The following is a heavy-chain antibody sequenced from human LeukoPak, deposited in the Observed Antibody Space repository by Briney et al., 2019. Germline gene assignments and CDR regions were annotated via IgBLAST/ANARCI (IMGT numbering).Heavy chain of an antibody. CDR1: AYTFTPYG. J-gene: IGHJ3*02. CDR2: VSAYNDNT. CDR3: ARTRDAFDI. Sequence: ASVKVSCKASAYTFTPYGISWVRQAPGQGLEWMGWVSAYNDNTNYAQKLQGRVTMTADTSTSTAYMELRSLRSDDTAVYYCARTRDAFDIWGQGTMVTVSS. V-gene: IGHV1-18*01.